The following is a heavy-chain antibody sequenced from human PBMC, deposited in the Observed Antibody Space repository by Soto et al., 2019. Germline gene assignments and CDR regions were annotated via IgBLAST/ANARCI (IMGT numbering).Heavy chain of an antibody. D-gene: IGHD6-13*01. Sequence: ASVKVSCKASGYTFTGYYMHWVRQAPGQGLEWMGWINPNSGGTNYAQKFQGRVTMTRDTSIITAYMELSRLRSDDTAVYYCAREEEYSSSLWWFDPWGQGTLVTVSS. V-gene: IGHV1-2*02. CDR2: INPNSGGT. CDR3: AREEEYSSSLWWFDP. CDR1: GYTFTGYY. J-gene: IGHJ5*02.